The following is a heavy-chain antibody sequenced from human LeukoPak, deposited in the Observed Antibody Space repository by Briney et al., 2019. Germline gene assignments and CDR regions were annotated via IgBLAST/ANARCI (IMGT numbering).Heavy chain of an antibody. J-gene: IGHJ6*02. D-gene: IGHD4-17*01. CDR2: IYYSGST. CDR1: GGSISSYY. Sequence: SETLSLTCTVSGGSISSYYWSWIRQPPGKGLEWIGYIYYSGSTNYNPSLKSRVTISVDTSKNQFSLKLSSVTAADTAVYYCASDRDYGVGYYYGMDVWGQGTTVTVSS. V-gene: IGHV4-59*01. CDR3: ASDRDYGVGYYYGMDV.